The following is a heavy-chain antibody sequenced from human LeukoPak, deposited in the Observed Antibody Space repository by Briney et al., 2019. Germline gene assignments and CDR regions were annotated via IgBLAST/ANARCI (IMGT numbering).Heavy chain of an antibody. CDR2: ISYNGGRK. Sequence: GGSLRLSCVASGFSFSGYAIHWVRQAPGKGLGGVALISYNGGRKDYADSVKGRFTIDRDNSKNTVYLHMNSLRPDDTAIYFCARQEARNYYYEGLDYWGQGTLVTVSS. D-gene: IGHD3-22*01. CDR3: ARQEARNYYYEGLDY. V-gene: IGHV3-30*04. J-gene: IGHJ4*02. CDR1: GFSFSGYA.